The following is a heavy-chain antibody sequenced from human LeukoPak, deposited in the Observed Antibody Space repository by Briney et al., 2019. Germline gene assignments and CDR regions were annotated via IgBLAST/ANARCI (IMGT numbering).Heavy chain of an antibody. Sequence: GASVKLSCKASGYTFTGYYMHWVRQAPGQGLEWMGWINTNSGHTNYAQKFQGRVTMTRDTSISTAYMELSRLRSADTAVYYCARADYGGNPLHWGQGTLVTVSS. CDR2: INTNSGHT. CDR1: GYTFTGYY. V-gene: IGHV1-2*02. CDR3: ARADYGGNPLH. J-gene: IGHJ4*02. D-gene: IGHD4-23*01.